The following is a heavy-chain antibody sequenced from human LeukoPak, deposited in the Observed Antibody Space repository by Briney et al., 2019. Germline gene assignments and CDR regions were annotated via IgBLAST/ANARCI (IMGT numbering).Heavy chain of an antibody. CDR2: LYSDGHT. D-gene: IGHD6-19*01. J-gene: IGHJ4*02. Sequence: GGSLRLSCAASGFTVSSKYMTWVRQSPEKGLEWVSVLYSDGHTYYSDSVKIRFPISRDDSSNTLYLQMSSLRVEDTAVYYCGSNTQWLVPFGFRGQGILVTVSS. V-gene: IGHV3-66*01. CDR3: GSNTQWLVPFGF. CDR1: GFTVSSKY.